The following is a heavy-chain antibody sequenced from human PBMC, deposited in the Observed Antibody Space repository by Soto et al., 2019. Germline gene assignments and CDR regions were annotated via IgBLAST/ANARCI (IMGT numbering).Heavy chain of an antibody. D-gene: IGHD1-20*01. CDR2: IIPIFGTA. Sequence: QVQLVQSGAEVKKPGSSVKVSCKASGGTFSSYAINWVRQAPGQGLEWMGGIIPIFGTADYAQKFQGRVTSTADESTSTAYMELRSLRSEDTAVDYCASRITGSPNYSYGMDVWGQGTTVTVSS. CDR1: GGTFSSYA. J-gene: IGHJ6*02. V-gene: IGHV1-69*12. CDR3: ASRITGSPNYSYGMDV.